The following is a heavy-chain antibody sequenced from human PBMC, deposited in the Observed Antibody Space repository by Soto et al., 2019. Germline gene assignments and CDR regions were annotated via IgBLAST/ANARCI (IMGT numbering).Heavy chain of an antibody. J-gene: IGHJ5*02. CDR2: IFSNDEK. CDR1: GFSLSNARMG. V-gene: IGHV2-26*01. D-gene: IGHD1-26*01. Sequence: QVTLKESGPVLVKPTETLTLTCTVSGFSLSNARMGVSWIRQTPGKALEWLAHIFSNDEKSYSTSLKSRLTISKDTSKSQVVLTMTNMDPVDTATYYCARRDSGSRRRPFDPWGQGTLVTVSS. CDR3: ARRDSGSRRRPFDP.